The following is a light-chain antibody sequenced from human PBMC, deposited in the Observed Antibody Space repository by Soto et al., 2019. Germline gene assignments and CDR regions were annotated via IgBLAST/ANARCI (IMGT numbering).Light chain of an antibody. Sequence: ALQLTQSPSSLSASVGDRVTITCRASQGINSALGWYQQKPGNPPKVLIYDASRLQRGVPSRFSGSGSGTDFTLTISSLQPEDFATYYCQQFNSYPWTFGQGTKVEIK. CDR3: QQFNSYPWT. CDR1: QGINSA. V-gene: IGKV1-13*02. CDR2: DAS. J-gene: IGKJ1*01.